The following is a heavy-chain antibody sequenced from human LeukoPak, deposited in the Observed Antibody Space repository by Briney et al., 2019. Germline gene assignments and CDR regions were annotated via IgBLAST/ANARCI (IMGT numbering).Heavy chain of an antibody. CDR3: ARDLFYYYDSSGYYDVDY. Sequence: GASVKVSCKASGYTFTSYGISWVRQAPGQGLEWMGWISAYNGNTNYAQKLQGRVTMTTDTSTSTAYMELSRLRSDDTAVYYCARDLFYYYDSSGYYDVDYWGQGTLVTVSS. CDR2: ISAYNGNT. J-gene: IGHJ4*02. D-gene: IGHD3-22*01. V-gene: IGHV1-18*01. CDR1: GYTFTSYG.